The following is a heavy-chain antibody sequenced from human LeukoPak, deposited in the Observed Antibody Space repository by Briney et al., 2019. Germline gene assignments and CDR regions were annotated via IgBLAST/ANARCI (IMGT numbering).Heavy chain of an antibody. CDR1: GFTFSSYA. CDR2: IKQDGSEK. J-gene: IGHJ4*02. Sequence: PGGSLRLSCAASGFTFSSYAMSWVRQAPGKGLEWVANIKQDGSEKYYVDSVKGRFTISRDNAKNSLYLQMNSLRAEDTAVYYCARFIRFLEWLPLDYWGQGTLVTVSS. D-gene: IGHD3-3*01. CDR3: ARFIRFLEWLPLDY. V-gene: IGHV3-7*01.